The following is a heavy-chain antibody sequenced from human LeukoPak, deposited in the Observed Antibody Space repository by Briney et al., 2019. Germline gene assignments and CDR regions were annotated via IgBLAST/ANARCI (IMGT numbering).Heavy chain of an antibody. V-gene: IGHV1-46*01. D-gene: IGHD6-13*01. CDR1: GYTFTGYY. CDR2: INPSGGST. J-gene: IGHJ5*02. Sequence: ASEKVSCKASGYTFTGYYMHWVRQAPGQGLEWMGWINPSGGSTSYAQKFQGRVTMTRDTSTSTVYMELSSLRSEDTAVYYCARDPGSRGFDPWGQGTLVTVSS. CDR3: ARDPGSRGFDP.